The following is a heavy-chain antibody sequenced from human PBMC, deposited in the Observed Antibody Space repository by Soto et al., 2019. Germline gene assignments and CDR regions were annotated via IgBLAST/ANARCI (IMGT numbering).Heavy chain of an antibody. CDR1: GYTFTSYG. Sequence: ASVKVSCKASGYTFTSYGISWVRQAPGQGLEWMGWISAHNGNRNYSQKLQGRVTMTTDTSTSTAYMELRSLRFDDTAVYYCVRVDCWGGYYNLMDVWSQGTTVTGSS. V-gene: IGHV1-18*01. CDR2: ISAHNGNR. D-gene: IGHD3-3*01. J-gene: IGHJ6*02. CDR3: VRVDCWGGYYNLMDV.